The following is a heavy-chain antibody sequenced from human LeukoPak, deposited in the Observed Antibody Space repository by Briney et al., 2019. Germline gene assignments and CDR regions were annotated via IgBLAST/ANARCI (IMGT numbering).Heavy chain of an antibody. CDR1: GGSFSGYY. Sequence: PSETLSLTCAVYGGSFSGYYWNWIRQPPGKGLEWIGEINHSGSTNYNPSLKSRVTISIDTSKNQFSLKLSSVTAADTAVYYCARGVFPDYWGQGTLVTVSS. CDR2: INHSGST. CDR3: ARGVFPDY. J-gene: IGHJ4*02. D-gene: IGHD3-3*01. V-gene: IGHV4-34*01.